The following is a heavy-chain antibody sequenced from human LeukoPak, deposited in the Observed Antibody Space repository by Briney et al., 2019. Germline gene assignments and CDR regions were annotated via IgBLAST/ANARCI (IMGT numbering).Heavy chain of an antibody. D-gene: IGHD3-22*01. CDR2: IYSSGST. Sequence: PGGSLRLSCAASGFTVSSNYMSWVRQAPGKGLEWVSVIYSSGSTYYADSVKGRFTISRDNSKNTLYLQMNSLGAEDTAVYYCARDIAYDSSGYYSPHFDYWGQGTLVTVSS. V-gene: IGHV3-53*01. CDR1: GFTVSSNY. J-gene: IGHJ4*02. CDR3: ARDIAYDSSGYYSPHFDY.